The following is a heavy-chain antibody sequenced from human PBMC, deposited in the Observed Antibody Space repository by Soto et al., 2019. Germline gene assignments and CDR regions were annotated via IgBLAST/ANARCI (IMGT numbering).Heavy chain of an antibody. D-gene: IGHD3-3*01. CDR1: GFTFSSYA. V-gene: IGHV3-23*01. Sequence: GGSLRLSCAASGFTFSSYAMSWVRQAPGKGLEWVSAISGSGGSTYYADSVKGRFTISRDNSKNTLYLQMNSLRAEDTAVYYCAKDLGGLRFLEWSPALYGMDVWGQGTTVTVS. CDR2: ISGSGGST. CDR3: AKDLGGLRFLEWSPALYGMDV. J-gene: IGHJ6*02.